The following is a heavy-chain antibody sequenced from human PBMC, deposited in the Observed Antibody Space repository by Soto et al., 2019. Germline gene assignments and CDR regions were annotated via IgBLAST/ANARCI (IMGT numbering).Heavy chain of an antibody. CDR3: AKGGAIVAAGTRVYLYNAMDV. V-gene: IGHV1-2*02. Sequence: ASVKVSCKASGYTFTGYYVHWVRQAPGQGLEWMGWINPDSGDTYLAQRFQGRVTMNRDTSIGTAYMELRGLTSDDTAGYYCAKGGAIVAAGTRVYLYNAMDVWGQGTTVTVSS. CDR1: GYTFTGYY. D-gene: IGHD1-26*01. J-gene: IGHJ6*02. CDR2: INPDSGDT.